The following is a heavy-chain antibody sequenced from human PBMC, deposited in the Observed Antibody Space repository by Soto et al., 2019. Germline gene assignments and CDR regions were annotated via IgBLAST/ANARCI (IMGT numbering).Heavy chain of an antibody. Sequence: PGGSLRLSCAASGVTFSSYAMSWVRQAPGKGLEWVSAISGNGGSTYYADSVKGRFTISRDNSKNTLYLQMNSLRAEDTAVYYCANVGKYSGYDPKNYFDYWGQGTLVTVSS. CDR3: ANVGKYSGYDPKNYFDY. D-gene: IGHD5-12*01. CDR2: ISGNGGST. V-gene: IGHV3-23*01. CDR1: GVTFSSYA. J-gene: IGHJ4*02.